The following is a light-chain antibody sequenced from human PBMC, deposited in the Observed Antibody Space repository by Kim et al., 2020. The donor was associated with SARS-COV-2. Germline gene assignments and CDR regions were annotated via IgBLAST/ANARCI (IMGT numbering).Light chain of an antibody. V-gene: IGKV3-11*01. J-gene: IGKJ4*01. CDR3: QQHSNWPLT. Sequence: EETATVSCGTHQGVGTYLAWYQQKPGQAPRLLIYDASNRATGIPARFSGSGSGTDFTLTISSLEPEDFAVYYCQQHSNWPLTFGGGTKVDIK. CDR2: DAS. CDR1: QGVGTY.